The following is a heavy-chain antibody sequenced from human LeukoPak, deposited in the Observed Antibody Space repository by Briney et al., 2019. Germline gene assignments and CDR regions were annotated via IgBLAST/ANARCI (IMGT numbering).Heavy chain of an antibody. V-gene: IGHV5-51*01. CDR1: GYSFTSYW. Sequence: GESLKISCKGFGYSFTSYWIGWVRQMPGKGLEWMGIIYPGDSDTRYSPSFQGQVTISADKSISTAYLQWSSLKASDTAMYYCARLQDTAMAPAYYYYSMDVWGQGTTVTVSS. D-gene: IGHD5-18*01. J-gene: IGHJ6*02. CDR2: IYPGDSDT. CDR3: ARLQDTAMAPAYYYYSMDV.